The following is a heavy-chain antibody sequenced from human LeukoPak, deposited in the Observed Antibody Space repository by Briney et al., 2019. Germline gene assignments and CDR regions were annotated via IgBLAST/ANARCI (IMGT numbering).Heavy chain of an antibody. J-gene: IGHJ2*01. Sequence: PSETLSLTCAVYGGSFSDYYWSWIRQPPGKGLEWIGEINHSGSTNYNPSLKSRVTISGDPSKNQVSLRVSSVTAADTAVYYCARGVLGPYYFDLWGRGTLVTVSS. CDR3: ARGVLGPYYFDL. CDR2: INHSGST. V-gene: IGHV4-34*01. CDR1: GGSFSDYY. D-gene: IGHD7-27*01.